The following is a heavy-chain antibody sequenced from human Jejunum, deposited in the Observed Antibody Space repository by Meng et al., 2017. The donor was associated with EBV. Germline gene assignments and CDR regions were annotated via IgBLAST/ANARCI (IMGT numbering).Heavy chain of an antibody. CDR1: GFSFSEYY. CDR2: ISSGSGSTL. V-gene: IGHV3-11*01. Sequence: VQLLGSGGGLVKPGGSLRISCAASGFSFSEYYMGWIRQAPGKGLEWVSYISSGSGSTLYYADSVGGRFTISRDNAKNSLYLQMNSLRAEDTAVYYCAASAVVAPHYWDQGTLVTVSS. CDR3: AASAVVAPHY. J-gene: IGHJ4*02. D-gene: IGHD2-15*01.